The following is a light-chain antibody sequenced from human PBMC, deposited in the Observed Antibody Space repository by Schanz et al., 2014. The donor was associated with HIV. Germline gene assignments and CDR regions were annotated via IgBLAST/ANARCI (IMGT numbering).Light chain of an antibody. Sequence: ETVMTQSPATLSVSPGERATLSCRASQSVNSNLAWYQQKPGQAPRLLIYGASTRATGIPARFSGSGSGTEFTLTISSLQPEDFATYYCQQSYSTPRTFGQGTKVEIK. V-gene: IGKV3-15*01. CDR2: GAS. J-gene: IGKJ1*01. CDR1: QSVNSN. CDR3: QQSYSTPRT.